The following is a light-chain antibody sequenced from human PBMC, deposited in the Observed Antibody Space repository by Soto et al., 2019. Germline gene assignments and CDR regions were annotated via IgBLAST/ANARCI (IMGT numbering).Light chain of an antibody. CDR1: QSVSSY. Sequence: EIVLTQSPATLSLSPGERATLSCRASQSVSSYLAWYQQKPGQAPRLLLYDASNRATAIPARFSGSGSGTDITLTISRLEPEDFAVYYCQQLSNWLPLTFVGGTKVEIK. J-gene: IGKJ4*01. CDR2: DAS. V-gene: IGKV3-11*01. CDR3: QQLSNWLPLT.